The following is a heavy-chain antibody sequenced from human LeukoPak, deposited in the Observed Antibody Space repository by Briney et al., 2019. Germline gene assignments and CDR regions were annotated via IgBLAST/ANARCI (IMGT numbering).Heavy chain of an antibody. CDR1: GFTFSSYE. CDR2: INSPGTTV. V-gene: IGHV3-48*03. J-gene: IGHJ4*02. D-gene: IGHD6-25*01. CDR3: ARDGDLAPAVPFDY. Sequence: GGSLRLSCAASGFTFSSYEMNWVRQAPGKGLEWVSYINSPGTTVYYADSVEGRFTISRDNAKNSLYLQMNSLRADDTAIYYCARDGDLAPAVPFDYSGEGTLVTVSS.